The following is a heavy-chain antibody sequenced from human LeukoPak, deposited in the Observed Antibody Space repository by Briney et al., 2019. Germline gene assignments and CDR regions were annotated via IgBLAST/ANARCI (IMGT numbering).Heavy chain of an antibody. CDR3: ARDRGRYYFDY. V-gene: IGHV4-30-4*07. Sequence: PSETLSLTCAVSGDSISSGGYSWGWIRQTPGKGLEWIAYIHDSGSTYNNPSLKTRLSISIDTSKNQFSLKLSSVTATDTAVYYCARDRGRYYFDYWGLGTLVTVSS. D-gene: IGHD3-3*01. CDR2: IHDSGST. J-gene: IGHJ4*02. CDR1: GDSISSGGYS.